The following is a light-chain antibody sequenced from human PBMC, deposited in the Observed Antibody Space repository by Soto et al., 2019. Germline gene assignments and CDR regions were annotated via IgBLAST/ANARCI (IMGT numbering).Light chain of an antibody. CDR1: QVINSF. CDR3: QQYNSFLT. CDR2: AAS. J-gene: IGKJ4*01. V-gene: IGKV1-13*02. Sequence: AIQLTQSPSSLSASVGDRVTITCRASQVINSFLAWYQQKPGKAPKLLIYAASSLQTGVPSRFSGSGSATDFTLTINSLQPEDFATYYCQQYNSFLTFGGGTKVEIK.